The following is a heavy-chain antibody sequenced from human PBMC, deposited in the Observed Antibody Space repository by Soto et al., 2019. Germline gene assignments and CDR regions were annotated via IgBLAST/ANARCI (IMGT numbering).Heavy chain of an antibody. D-gene: IGHD2-2*02. V-gene: IGHV1-69*02. CDR1: GGTFSSYT. Sequence: ASVKVSCKASGGTFSSYTISWVRQAPGQGLEWMGRIIPILGIANYAQKFQGRVTITADKSTSTAYMELSSLRSEDTAVYYCARVPSRVPAAVQSAGRYYYYYMDVWGKGTTVTVSS. CDR2: IIPILGIA. J-gene: IGHJ6*03. CDR3: ARVPSRVPAAVQSAGRYYYYYMDV.